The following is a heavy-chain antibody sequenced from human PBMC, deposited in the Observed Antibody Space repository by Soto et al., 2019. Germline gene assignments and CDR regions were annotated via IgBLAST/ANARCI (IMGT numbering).Heavy chain of an antibody. Sequence: GASVKVSCKASGYTFTSSDVYWVRQATGQGLELMGWMNPNTGNTGYAQKFQGRVTMTRNTSISTAYMELSSLRSEDTAVYYCERGSNHCSGGRCYSDWFDTWGQGNPVTVYS. J-gene: IGHJ5*02. D-gene: IGHD2-15*01. CDR1: GYTFTSSD. CDR3: ERGSNHCSGGRCYSDWFDT. CDR2: MNPNTGNT. V-gene: IGHV1-8*01.